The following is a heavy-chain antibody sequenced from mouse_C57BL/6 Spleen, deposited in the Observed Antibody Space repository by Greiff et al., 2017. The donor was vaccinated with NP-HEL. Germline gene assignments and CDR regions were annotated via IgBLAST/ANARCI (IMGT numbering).Heavy chain of an antibody. CDR2: INPSSGYT. CDR3: ARSGGSSFFDY. V-gene: IGHV1-4*01. Sequence: VQLQESGAELARPGASVKMSCKASGYTFTSYTMHWVKQRPGQGLEWIGYINPSSGYTKYNQKFKDKATLTADKSSSTAYMQLSSLTSEDSAVYYCARSGGSSFFDYWGQGTTLTVSS. CDR1: GYTFTSYT. J-gene: IGHJ2*01. D-gene: IGHD1-1*01.